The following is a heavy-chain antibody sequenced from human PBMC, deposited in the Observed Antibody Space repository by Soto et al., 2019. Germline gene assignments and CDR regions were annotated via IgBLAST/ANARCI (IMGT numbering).Heavy chain of an antibody. CDR3: ARDAPNYYDSSSYCHY. J-gene: IGHJ4*02. D-gene: IGHD3-22*01. CDR2: INAGNGNT. CDR1: GYTFTSFA. V-gene: IGHV1-3*01. Sequence: GASVKVSCKASGYTFTSFAMHWVRQAPGQRLEWMGWINAGNGNTKYSQKFQGRVTITRDTSASTAYMELSSLRSEDTAVYYCARDAPNYYDSSSYCHYWGRGTLVTVAS.